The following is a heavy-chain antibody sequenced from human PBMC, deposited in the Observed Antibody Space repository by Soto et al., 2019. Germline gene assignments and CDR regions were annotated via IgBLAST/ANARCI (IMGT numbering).Heavy chain of an antibody. V-gene: IGHV4-34*01. CDR1: GLSFRGYY. J-gene: IGHJ4*02. CDR3: ARGRGQLVRLGYFDY. D-gene: IGHD6-6*01. Sequence: SETLSLTSTFYGLSFRGYYWSWIRQPTGKGLEWIGEINHSGSTNYNPSLKSRVTISVDTSKNQFSLKLSSVTAADTAVYYCARGRGQLVRLGYFDYWGQGTLVTVSS. CDR2: INHSGST.